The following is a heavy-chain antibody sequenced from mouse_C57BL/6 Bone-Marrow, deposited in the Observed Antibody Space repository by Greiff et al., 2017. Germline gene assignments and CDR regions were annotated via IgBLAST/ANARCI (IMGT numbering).Heavy chain of an antibody. V-gene: IGHV5-17*01. CDR2: ISSGSSTI. CDR3: ARWWGLAY. D-gene: IGHD1-1*02. Sequence: EVKLMESGGGLVKPGGSLKLSCAASGFTFSDYGMHWVRQAPEKGLEWVAYISSGSSTIYYAATVKGRFTISRDNAKNTLFLQMTSLRSEDTAMYYCARWWGLAYWGQGTLVTVSA. CDR1: GFTFSDYG. J-gene: IGHJ3*01.